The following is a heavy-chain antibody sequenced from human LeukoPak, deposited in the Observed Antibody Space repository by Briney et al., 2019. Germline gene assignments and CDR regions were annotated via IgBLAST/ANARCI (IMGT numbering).Heavy chain of an antibody. D-gene: IGHD5-12*01. CDR1: GFTFSSYW. Sequence: PGGSLRLSCAASGFTFSSYWMSWVRQAPGKGLEWVANIKTDGSEKYYVDSLKGRFTISRDNAKNSLYLQMNNLRDEDTAVYYCAREGSSGYGDPWAFDYWGQGTLVTVSS. J-gene: IGHJ4*02. V-gene: IGHV3-7*01. CDR3: AREGSSGYGDPWAFDY. CDR2: IKTDGSEK.